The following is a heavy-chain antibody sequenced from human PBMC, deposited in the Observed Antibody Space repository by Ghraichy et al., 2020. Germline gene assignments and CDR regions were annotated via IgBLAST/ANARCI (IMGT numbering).Heavy chain of an antibody. CDR1: GGSISSSSYY. CDR2: IYYSGST. CDR3: ARQHFDWYFDY. J-gene: IGHJ4*02. V-gene: IGHV4-39*01. D-gene: IGHD3-9*01. Sequence: SETLYLTCTVSGGSISSSSYYWGWIRQPPGKGLEWIGSIYYSGSTYYNPSLKSRVTISVDTSKNQFSLKLSSVTAADTAVYYCARQHFDWYFDYWGQGTLVTVSS.